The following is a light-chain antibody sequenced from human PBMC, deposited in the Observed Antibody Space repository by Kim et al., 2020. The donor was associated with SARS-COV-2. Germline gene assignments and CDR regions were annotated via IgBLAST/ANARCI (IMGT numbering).Light chain of an antibody. J-gene: IGLJ2*01. V-gene: IGLV1-51*01. Sequence: GQKVTISCSGSSSNIGNNYVSWYQQLPGTAPKLLVYANDKRPSGIPDRFSGSKSGTSATLGIAGLQTGDEANYYCGTWDSSLSVGVFGGGTQLTVL. CDR2: AND. CDR1: SSNIGNNY. CDR3: GTWDSSLSVGV.